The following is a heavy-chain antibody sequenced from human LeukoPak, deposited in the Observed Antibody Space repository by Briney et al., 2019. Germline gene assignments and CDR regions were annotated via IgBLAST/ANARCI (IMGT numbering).Heavy chain of an antibody. CDR2: IYYSGST. V-gene: IGHV4-59*08. CDR1: GGSISSYY. J-gene: IGHJ5*02. CDR3: ARLGTHGDYLNP. D-gene: IGHD4-17*01. Sequence: PSETLSLTCTVSGGSISSYYWSWIRQPPGKGLEWIGYIYYSGSTNYNPSLKSRVIISLDTSKSQFSLKLNSVTAADTAVYYCARLGTHGDYLNPWGQGTLVTVSS.